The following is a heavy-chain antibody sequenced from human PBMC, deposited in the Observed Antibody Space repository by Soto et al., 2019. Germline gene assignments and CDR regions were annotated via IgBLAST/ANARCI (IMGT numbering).Heavy chain of an antibody. CDR3: ARGPKNLGGSFYYGMDV. Sequence: PSETLSLTCTVSGGSIRSDGFYWTWVRHLPGKGLEGVGLIYYSGSTYYNPSLKRRITISMDSSRNQFFLRLSSVTAADMAVYYCARGPKNLGGSFYYGMDVWGQGTTVTVSS. V-gene: IGHV4-31*03. J-gene: IGHJ6*02. CDR1: GGSIRSDGFY. CDR2: IYYSGST.